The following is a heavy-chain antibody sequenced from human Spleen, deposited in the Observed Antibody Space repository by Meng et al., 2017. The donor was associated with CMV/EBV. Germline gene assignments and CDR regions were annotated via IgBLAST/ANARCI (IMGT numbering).Heavy chain of an antibody. J-gene: IGHJ6*02. CDR1: GFIFGDYD. Sequence: GGSLRLSCTASGFIFGDYDMSWVRQAPGKGLEWVGFIRSKPYGGTTEYAASVKGRFIISRDDSKSIAYLQMNSLKTEDTAVYYCTRARPYCDSTSCYNFYFGMDVWGQGTTVTVSS. V-gene: IGHV3-49*04. CDR3: TRARPYCDSTSCYNFYFGMDV. D-gene: IGHD2-2*02. CDR2: IRSKPYGGTT.